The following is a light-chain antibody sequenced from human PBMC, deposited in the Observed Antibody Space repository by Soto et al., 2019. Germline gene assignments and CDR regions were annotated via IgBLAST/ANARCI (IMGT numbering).Light chain of an antibody. Sequence: EIVMTQSPATLSVSPGERATLFCRASQSVSSNLAWYQQKPGQAPRLLIYGASTRATGTPARFSGSGSGTEFTLTISSLQSEDFAVYYCQQYNNWPPYTFGQGTKLEIK. J-gene: IGKJ2*01. CDR1: QSVSSN. V-gene: IGKV3-15*01. CDR2: GAS. CDR3: QQYNNWPPYT.